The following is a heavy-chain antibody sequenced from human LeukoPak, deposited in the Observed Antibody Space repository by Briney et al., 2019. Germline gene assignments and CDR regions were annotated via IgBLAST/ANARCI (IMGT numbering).Heavy chain of an antibody. J-gene: IGHJ4*02. CDR3: VALIRGLGY. CDR1: GFTFSDHY. V-gene: IGHV3-72*01. D-gene: IGHD3-10*01. Sequence: GGALRLSCAASGFTFSDHYMDWVRQAPGKGLDWIGRSRNRAHSYSTEYAASVKGRFTVSRADSENSLYLQMNSLKTDDTAVCYCVALIRGLGYWGQGTLVTVSS. CDR2: SRNRAHSYST.